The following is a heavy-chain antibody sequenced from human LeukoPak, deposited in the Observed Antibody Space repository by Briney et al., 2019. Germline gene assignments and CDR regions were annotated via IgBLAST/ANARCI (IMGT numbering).Heavy chain of an antibody. Sequence: ASVKVSCTASGYTFTSYGVSWVRQAPGQGLEWVGWISGTNGSTNYAQTLKGGVTISTDTSTSTAYVELRSLRSEDTAVYYCARYPRSYISNWHYYLDYWGQGTPRTVSS. J-gene: IGHJ4*02. CDR1: GYTFTSYG. CDR2: ISGTNGST. D-gene: IGHD3-3*02. V-gene: IGHV1-18*01. CDR3: ARYPRSYISNWHYYLDY.